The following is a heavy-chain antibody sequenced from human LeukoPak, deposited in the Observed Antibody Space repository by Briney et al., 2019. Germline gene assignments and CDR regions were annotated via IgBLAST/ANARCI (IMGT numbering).Heavy chain of an antibody. J-gene: IGHJ6*02. CDR3: ARDYYDFWTGMDV. D-gene: IGHD3-3*01. CDR1: GFTFSSYG. Sequence: QPGRSLRLSCSASGFTFSSYGMHWVRRAPGKGLEWVAVIWYDGSNKYYADSVKGRFTISRDNSKNTLYLQMNSLRAEDTAVYYCARDYYDFWTGMDVWGQGTTVTVSS. V-gene: IGHV3-33*01. CDR2: IWYDGSNK.